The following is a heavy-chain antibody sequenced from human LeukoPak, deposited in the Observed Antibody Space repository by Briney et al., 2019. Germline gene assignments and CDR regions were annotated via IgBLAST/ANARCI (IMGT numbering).Heavy chain of an antibody. CDR1: GFTFSSYW. D-gene: IGHD4-17*01. Sequence: GGSLRLSCAASGFTFSSYWMHWARQAPGKGLVWVSRVNGDGSSTSYADSVKGRFTISRDNAKNTLYLQMNSLRAEDTAVYYCARDGWYGDLYYYYMDVWGKGTTVTVSS. CDR3: ARDGWYGDLYYYYMDV. CDR2: VNGDGSST. J-gene: IGHJ6*03. V-gene: IGHV3-74*01.